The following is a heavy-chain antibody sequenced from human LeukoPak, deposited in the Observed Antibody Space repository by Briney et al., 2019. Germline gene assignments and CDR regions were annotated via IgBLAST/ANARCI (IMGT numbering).Heavy chain of an antibody. CDR1: GFTFSSYA. D-gene: IGHD4-23*01. CDR3: ARRNSAWYFDY. V-gene: IGHV3-23*01. Sequence: PGGSLRLSCAASGFTFSSYAMSWVRQAPGTGLEWVSAISGSGSTTYYADSVKGRFTISRDNSKNTLYLQMNSLRAEDTAVYYCARRNSAWYFDYWGQGTLVTVSS. CDR2: ISGSGSTT. J-gene: IGHJ4*02.